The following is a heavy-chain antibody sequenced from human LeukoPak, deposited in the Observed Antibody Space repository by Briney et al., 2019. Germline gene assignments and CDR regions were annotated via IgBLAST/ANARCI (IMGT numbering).Heavy chain of an antibody. J-gene: IGHJ4*02. CDR2: INSNGGRT. Sequence: GGSLRLSCAASGFTFSSYVMSWVRQAPGKGLEYVSAINSNGGRTYYADSVKGRFTISRDNSKNTLFLQMSSLRVEDTAVYYCVKDLYYDNSGYYSGAFDYWGQGTLVTVSS. CDR1: GFTFSSYV. V-gene: IGHV3-64D*06. D-gene: IGHD3-22*01. CDR3: VKDLYYDNSGYYSGAFDY.